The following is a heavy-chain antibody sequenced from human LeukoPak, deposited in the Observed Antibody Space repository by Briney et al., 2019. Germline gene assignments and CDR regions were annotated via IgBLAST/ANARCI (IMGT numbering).Heavy chain of an antibody. D-gene: IGHD2-2*01. CDR1: GGSFSDYY. V-gene: IGHV4-34*01. J-gene: IGHJ5*02. CDR2: INHSGST. CDR3: ARGVYAKVVPAAKIDP. Sequence: SETLSLTCAVYGGSFSDYYWSWIRQPPGKGLEWIGEINHSGSTNYNPSLKSRVTISVDTSKNQFSLKLSSVTAADTAVYYCARGVYAKVVPAAKIDPWGQGTLVTASS.